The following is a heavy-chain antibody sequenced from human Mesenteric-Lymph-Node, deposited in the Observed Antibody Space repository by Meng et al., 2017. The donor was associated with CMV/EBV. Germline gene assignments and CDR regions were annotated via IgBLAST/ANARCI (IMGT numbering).Heavy chain of an antibody. CDR1: GLTFSRYV. J-gene: IGHJ4*02. CDR3: AKGYSSGWPRYYFDY. V-gene: IGHV3-23*01. CDR2: VSGSGDRT. Sequence: GESLKISCAASGLTFSRYVMSWVRQAPGKGLEWVSAVSGSGDRTYSADSVKGRFTISRDNSKNTVYLQMNSLRADDTAVYYCAKGYSSGWPRYYFDYWGQGTLVTVSS. D-gene: IGHD6-19*01.